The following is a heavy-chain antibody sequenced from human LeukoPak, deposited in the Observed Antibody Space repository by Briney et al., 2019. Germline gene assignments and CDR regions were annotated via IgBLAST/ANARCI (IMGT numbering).Heavy chain of an antibody. CDR1: GGSISSSDYY. CDR3: ARTVGTHRFDY. V-gene: IGHV4-39*01. Sequence: SETLSPTCSVSGGSISSSDYYWGWIRQPPGERPEWLGTIYYNGNTYYNPSLQSRVIISVDTSKNQFSLKLTSVTAPDTAVYYCARTVGTHRFDYWGQGILVTVPS. J-gene: IGHJ4*02. CDR2: IYYNGNT. D-gene: IGHD4-23*01.